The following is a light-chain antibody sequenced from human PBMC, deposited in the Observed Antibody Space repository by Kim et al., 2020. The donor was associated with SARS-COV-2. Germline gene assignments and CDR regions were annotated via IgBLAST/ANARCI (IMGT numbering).Light chain of an antibody. CDR1: QSVLYASNNKHS. CDR2: WAS. CDR3: QQYFITPCT. Sequence: DIVMTQSPDSLDVSLGERATINCKSSQSVLYASNNKHSLAWYQQEPGQPPKLLIYWASTREPGVPDRFSGSGSGTDFTLTISSLQAEDVAVYYCQQYFITPCTFGQGTKVDIK. J-gene: IGKJ1*01. V-gene: IGKV4-1*01.